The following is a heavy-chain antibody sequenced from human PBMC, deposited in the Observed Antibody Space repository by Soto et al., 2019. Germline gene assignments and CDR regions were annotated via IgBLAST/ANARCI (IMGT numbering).Heavy chain of an antibody. Sequence: QVQLVQSGAEVKKPGSSVKVSCKASGGTFSSYAISWVRPAPGQGLEWMGGIIPIPGTANYAQKFQGRVTITAYESTSTAYMELSSLRSEDTAVYYCARSQGSSTSLEIYYYYYYGMDVWGQGTTVTVSS. CDR3: ARSQGSSTSLEIYYYYYYGMDV. D-gene: IGHD2-2*01. J-gene: IGHJ6*02. CDR2: IIPIPGTA. V-gene: IGHV1-69*01. CDR1: GGTFSSYA.